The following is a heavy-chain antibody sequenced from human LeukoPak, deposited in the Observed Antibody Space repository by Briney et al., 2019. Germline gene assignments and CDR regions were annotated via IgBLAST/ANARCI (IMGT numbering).Heavy chain of an antibody. J-gene: IGHJ5*02. D-gene: IGHD1-26*01. V-gene: IGHV4-39*01. CDR3: ARHPGGFDP. Sequence: SETLSLTCTVPGGSISSSSYYWGWIRQPPGKGLEWIGSIYYSGSTYYTPSLKSRVTISVDTSKNQFSLKLSSVTAADTAVYYCARHPGGFDPWGQGTLVTVSS. CDR2: IYYSGST. CDR1: GGSISSSSYY.